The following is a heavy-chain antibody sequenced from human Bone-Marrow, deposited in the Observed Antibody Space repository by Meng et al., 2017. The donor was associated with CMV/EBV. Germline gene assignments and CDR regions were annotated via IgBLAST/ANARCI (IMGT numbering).Heavy chain of an antibody. CDR3: TVRTALGYCSGGSCYNRFDY. D-gene: IGHD2-15*01. CDR2: IKSKTDGGTT. Sequence: GESLKISCVASGFTFSSYCMNWVRQAPGKGLEWVGRIKSKTDGGTTDYAAPVKGRFTISRDDSKNTLYLQMNSLKTEDTAVYYCTVRTALGYCSGGSCYNRFDYWGQGTLVTVSS. CDR1: GFTFSSYC. J-gene: IGHJ4*02. V-gene: IGHV3-15*01.